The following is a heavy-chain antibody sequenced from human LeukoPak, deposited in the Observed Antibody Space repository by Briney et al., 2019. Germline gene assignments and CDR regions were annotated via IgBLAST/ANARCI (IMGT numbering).Heavy chain of an antibody. Sequence: GGSLRLSCAVSGFTFSSYSMNWVRQAPGKGLEWVSSISSSSSYIYYADSVKGRFTISRDNAKNSLYLQMNSLRAEDTAVYYCARDLGSYKVLDAFDIWGQGTMVTVSS. J-gene: IGHJ3*02. D-gene: IGHD1-26*01. V-gene: IGHV3-21*01. CDR2: ISSSSSYI. CDR3: ARDLGSYKVLDAFDI. CDR1: GFTFSSYS.